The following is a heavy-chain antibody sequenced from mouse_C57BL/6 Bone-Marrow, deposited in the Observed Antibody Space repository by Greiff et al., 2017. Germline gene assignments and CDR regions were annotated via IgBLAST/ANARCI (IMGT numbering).Heavy chain of an antibody. CDR1: GFTFSSYA. V-gene: IGHV5-4*01. D-gene: IGHD3-2*02. Sequence: EVQLVESGGGLVKPGGSLKLSCAASGFTFSSYAMSWVRQTPEKRLEWVATISDGGSYTYYPDNVKGRFTISRDNAKNNLYLQMSHLKSEDTAMYDCARDQAWLAYWGQGTLVTVSA. J-gene: IGHJ3*01. CDR3: ARDQAWLAY. CDR2: ISDGGSYT.